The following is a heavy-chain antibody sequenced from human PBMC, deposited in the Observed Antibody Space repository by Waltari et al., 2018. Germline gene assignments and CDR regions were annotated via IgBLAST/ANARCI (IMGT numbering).Heavy chain of an antibody. CDR3: ARRGGELGYFDY. Sequence: QLQESGPGLMKTSETLSLTCTVSGDSISSSHYYWGWIRQPPGKGLEWIGSIYYSGNTYDNPSLKSRVTISVDTSKNQFSLKLSSVTAADTAVYYCARRGGELGYFDYWGQGTLVTVSS. CDR2: IYYSGNT. D-gene: IGHD1-26*01. V-gene: IGHV4-39*07. J-gene: IGHJ4*02. CDR1: GDSISSSHYY.